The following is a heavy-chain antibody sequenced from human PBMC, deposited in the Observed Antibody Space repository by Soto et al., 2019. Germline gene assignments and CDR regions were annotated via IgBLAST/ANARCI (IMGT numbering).Heavy chain of an antibody. CDR1: GFTFSSYA. CDR2: ISGSGGST. V-gene: IGHV3-23*01. J-gene: IGHJ5*02. D-gene: IGHD3-22*01. Sequence: LRLSCAASGFTFSSYAMSWVRQAPGKGLEWVSAISGSGGSTYYADSVKGRFTISRDNSKNTLYLQMNSLRAEDTAVYYCARYYDSSGYYYRWFDPWGQGTLVTVSS. CDR3: ARYYDSSGYYYRWFDP.